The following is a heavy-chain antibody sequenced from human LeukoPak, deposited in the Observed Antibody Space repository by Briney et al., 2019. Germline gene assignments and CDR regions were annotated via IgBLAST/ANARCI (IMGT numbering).Heavy chain of an antibody. CDR1: GGSFSGDF. CDR3: ARRGRWWRGFDY. V-gene: IGHV4-34*01. J-gene: IGHJ4*02. CDR2: INHGGST. D-gene: IGHD2-15*01. Sequence: PSETLSLTCAVYGGSFSGDFWSWIRQSPGKGLEWIGEINHGGSTTYNPSLQSRVTMSVDTSTNQISLKMTSVTAADTAVYYCARRGRWWRGFDYWGQGTLVTVSS.